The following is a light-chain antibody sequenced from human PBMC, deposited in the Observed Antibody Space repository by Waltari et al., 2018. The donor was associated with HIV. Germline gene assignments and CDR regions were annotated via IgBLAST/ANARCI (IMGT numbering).Light chain of an antibody. CDR1: SSDVGGYNY. CDR3: SSYTSSSTLAWV. CDR2: DVS. J-gene: IGLJ3*02. V-gene: IGLV2-14*01. Sequence: QSALTQPASVSGSPGQSITISCPGTSSDVGGYNYFSWYQQHPGKAPKLMIYDVSNRPSGVSNRFSGSKSGNTASLTISGLQAEDEADYYCSSYTSSSTLAWVFGGGTKLTVL.